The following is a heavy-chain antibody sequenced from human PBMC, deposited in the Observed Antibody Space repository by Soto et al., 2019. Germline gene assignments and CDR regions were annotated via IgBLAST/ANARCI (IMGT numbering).Heavy chain of an antibody. D-gene: IGHD3-10*01. CDR1: GGSIRSYY. J-gene: IGHJ4*02. CDR3: ARGSMVRGPTPFDY. Sequence: SETLSLTCNVSGGSIRSYYWNWIRQPPGKTLEWIGDVYYSGSANYNPSLKSRVTISVDMSRNQFSPKLNSVTAADTAVYYCARGSMVRGPTPFDYWGRGTLVTVSS. V-gene: IGHV4-59*01. CDR2: VYYSGSA.